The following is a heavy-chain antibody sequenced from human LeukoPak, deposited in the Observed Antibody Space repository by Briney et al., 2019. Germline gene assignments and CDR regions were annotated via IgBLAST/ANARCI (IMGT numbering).Heavy chain of an antibody. CDR3: ARDVGRYDYVWGSYRPYYFDY. Sequence: GGSLRLSCAASGFTFSSYSMNCVRQAPGKGLEWVSSISSSSSSYVYYADSVKGRFTISRDNAKNSLYLQMNSLRAEDTAVYYCARDVGRYDYVWGSYRPYYFDYWGQGTLVTVSS. J-gene: IGHJ4*02. CDR2: ISSSSSSYV. V-gene: IGHV3-21*01. D-gene: IGHD3-16*02. CDR1: GFTFSSYS.